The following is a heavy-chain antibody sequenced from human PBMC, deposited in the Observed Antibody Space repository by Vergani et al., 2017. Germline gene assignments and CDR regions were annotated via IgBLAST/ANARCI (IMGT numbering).Heavy chain of an antibody. D-gene: IGHD3-16*01. J-gene: IGHJ4*02. V-gene: IGHV3-49*04. Sequence: EVQLLESGGDLVQPGGSLRLSCSGSGFTLGDYAMTWVRQAPGKGLEWVAFIWSKPYGGTTEYAASVKGRFTISRDDSKSIAYLQMSSLKAEDTAVYYCTRARLDDSYAYFDYWGQGTLVTVSP. CDR1: GFTLGDYA. CDR3: TRARLDDSYAYFDY. CDR2: IWSKPYGGTT.